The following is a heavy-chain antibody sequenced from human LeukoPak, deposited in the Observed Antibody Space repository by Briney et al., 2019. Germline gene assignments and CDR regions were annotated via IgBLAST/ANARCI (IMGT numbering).Heavy chain of an antibody. V-gene: IGHV4-4*02. CDR3: AKRLGLGYCSGGSCPDAFDI. D-gene: IGHD2-15*01. J-gene: IGHJ3*02. Sequence: SGTLSLICAVSGGSISSSNWWSWVRQPPGKGLEWIGEIYHSGSTNYNPSLKSRVTISVDKSKNQFSLKLSSVTAADTAVYYCAKRLGLGYCSGGSCPDAFDIWGQGTMVTVSS. CDR1: GGSISSSNW. CDR2: IYHSGST.